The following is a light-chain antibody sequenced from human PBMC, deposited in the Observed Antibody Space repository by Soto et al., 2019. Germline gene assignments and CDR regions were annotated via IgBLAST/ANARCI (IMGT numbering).Light chain of an antibody. CDR3: SSYSSSSTLV. Sequence: QSALSHPASVSWSPGQSITIACTGTSSDVGGYKYVSWYQQHPGKAPKLMIYEVSNRPSGVSNRFSGSKSGNTASLTISGLQAEDQADYYCSSYSSSSTLVFGTGTKVTVL. CDR2: EVS. CDR1: SSDVGGYKY. J-gene: IGLJ1*01. V-gene: IGLV2-14*01.